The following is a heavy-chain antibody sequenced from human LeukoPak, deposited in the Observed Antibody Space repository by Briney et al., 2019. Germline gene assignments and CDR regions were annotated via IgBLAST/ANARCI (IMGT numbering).Heavy chain of an antibody. J-gene: IGHJ4*02. D-gene: IGHD2-21*01. CDR1: GYTLTGYY. Sequence: ASVKVSCKPSGYTLTGYYMHWVRQAPGQGLEWMGWINPNSGGTNYAQKFQGRVTMTRDTSIRTDYMELSRLRSDDTAVYYCARLAMGGDCFDYWGQGTLVTVSS. CDR2: INPNSGGT. CDR3: ARLAMGGDCFDY. V-gene: IGHV1-2*02.